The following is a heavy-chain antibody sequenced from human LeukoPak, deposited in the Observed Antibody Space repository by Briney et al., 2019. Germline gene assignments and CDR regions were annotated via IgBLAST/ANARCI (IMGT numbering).Heavy chain of an antibody. CDR3: ARGNYDSSGYAAYYYYGMDV. CDR2: IIPIFGTA. D-gene: IGHD3-22*01. J-gene: IGHJ6*02. Sequence: GASVKVSCKASGGTFSSYAISWVRQAPGQGLEWMGGIIPIFGTANYAQKFQGRVTITADESTSTAYMELSSLRSEDTAVYYCARGNYDSSGYAAYYYYGMDVRGQGTTVTVSS. V-gene: IGHV1-69*13. CDR1: GGTFSSYA.